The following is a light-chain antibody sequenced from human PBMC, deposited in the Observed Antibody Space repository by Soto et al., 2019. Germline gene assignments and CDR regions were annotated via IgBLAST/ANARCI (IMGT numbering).Light chain of an antibody. CDR1: SSDVGSYNY. J-gene: IGLJ1*01. V-gene: IGLV2-14*01. Sequence: QSALTQPASVSGSPGQSITISCTGTSSDVGSYNYVSWYQQHPGKAPKLMIYEVSDRPSGISSRFSGSKSGNTASLTISGLQTEDEADYYCSSYTSSSTLCVFGSGTKLTVL. CDR2: EVS. CDR3: SSYTSSSTLCV.